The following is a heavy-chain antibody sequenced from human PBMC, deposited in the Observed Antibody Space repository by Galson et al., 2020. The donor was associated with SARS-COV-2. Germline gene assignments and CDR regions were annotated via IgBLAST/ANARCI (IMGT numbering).Heavy chain of an antibody. CDR3: ARDRVACSSTSCYSYYYYYGMDV. Sequence: SETLSLTCTVSGGSISSAGYYWTWIRQPAGKGLEWIGRIYTSGSTNYNPSRKSRVTISLDTSKNQFSLKLSSVTAADTAVYYCARDRVACSSTSCYSYYYYYGMDVWGQGTTVTVSS. V-gene: IGHV4-61*02. CDR1: GGSISSAGYY. J-gene: IGHJ6*02. CDR2: IYTSGST. D-gene: IGHD2-2*01.